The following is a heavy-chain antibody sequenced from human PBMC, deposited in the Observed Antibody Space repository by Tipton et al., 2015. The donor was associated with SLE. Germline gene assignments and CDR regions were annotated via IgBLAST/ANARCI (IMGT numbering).Heavy chain of an antibody. CDR2: IWYDGSKK. V-gene: IGHV3-33*06. J-gene: IGHJ6*03. Sequence: SLRLSCAASGFTFSSYGMHWVRQAPGKGLEWVAIIWYDGSKKYYADSVKGRFTISRDNSKNTLYLQMNSLRAEDTAVYYCAKDYFGSGTYSPKGYMDVWGKGTTVTVSS. CDR3: AKDYFGSGTYSPKGYMDV. D-gene: IGHD3-10*01. CDR1: GFTFSSYG.